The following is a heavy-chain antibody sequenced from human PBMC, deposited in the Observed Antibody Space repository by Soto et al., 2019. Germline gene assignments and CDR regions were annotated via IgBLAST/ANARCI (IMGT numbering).Heavy chain of an antibody. Sequence: GGSLRLSCAASGFTFSSYAMHWVRQAPGKGLEWVAVISYDGSNKYYADSVKGRFTISRDNSKNTLYLQMNSLRAEDTAVYYCAREEVVGITIFGVAYYYGMDVWGQGTTVTVSS. V-gene: IGHV3-30-3*01. CDR2: ISYDGSNK. D-gene: IGHD3-3*01. J-gene: IGHJ6*02. CDR1: GFTFSSYA. CDR3: AREEVVGITIFGVAYYYGMDV.